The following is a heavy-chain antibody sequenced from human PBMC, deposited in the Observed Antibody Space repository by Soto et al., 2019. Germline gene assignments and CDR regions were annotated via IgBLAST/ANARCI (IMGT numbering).Heavy chain of an antibody. D-gene: IGHD5-12*01. CDR1: GVTCSSYE. CDR3: AKVSYSGFGKGYYFDS. Sequence: GGSLSLSCAAAGVTCSSYEMNLARQAPGKGLEWVSYISSSGSTIYYADSVKGRFTISRDNAKNSLYLQMNSLRADDTAVYYCAKVSYSGFGKGYYFDSWGQGTLVTVSS. CDR2: ISSSGSTI. J-gene: IGHJ4*02. V-gene: IGHV3-48*03.